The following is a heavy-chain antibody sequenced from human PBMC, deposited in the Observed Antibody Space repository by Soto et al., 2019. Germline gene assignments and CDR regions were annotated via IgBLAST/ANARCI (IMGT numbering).Heavy chain of an antibody. CDR2: ISAYNGNT. J-gene: IGHJ6*01. D-gene: IGHD1-26*01. V-gene: IGHV1-18*01. CDR1: GYTFTSYG. CDR3: ARDGSYYALVYYCGMDV. Sequence: ASVKVSCKASGYTFTSYGISWVRQAPGQGLEWMGWISAYNGNTNYAQKLQGRVTMTTDTSTSTAYMELRSLRSDDTAVYYCARDGSYYALVYYCGMDVWGQGTTVTVSS.